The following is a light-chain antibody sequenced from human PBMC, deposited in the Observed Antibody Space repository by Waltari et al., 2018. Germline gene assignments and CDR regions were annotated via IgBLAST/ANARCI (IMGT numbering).Light chain of an antibody. J-gene: IGKJ2*02. Sequence: DIQMTQSPSTLSASVGARVTITCRASQSIVSWVAWYQQKPGKAPKLLIDKASSLQSGVPSTFSGSGSGTDFTLTISSLQPDDFATYYCQQYFSGCTFGQGTNLEIK. V-gene: IGKV1-5*03. CDR1: QSIVSW. CDR2: KAS. CDR3: QQYFSGCT.